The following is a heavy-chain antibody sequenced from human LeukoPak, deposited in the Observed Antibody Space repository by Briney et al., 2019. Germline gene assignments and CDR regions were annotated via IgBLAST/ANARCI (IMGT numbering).Heavy chain of an antibody. CDR2: IFYSGST. J-gene: IGHJ4*02. CDR3: AKSGGYGLIDY. D-gene: IGHD1-26*01. CDR1: GGSISTSSYY. V-gene: IGHV4-39*07. Sequence: SETLSPTCTVSGGSISTSSYYWGWVRQPPGKGLEWIGNIFYSGSTYYSPSLKSRVTISLDTSRNQFSLRLNSVTAADTAMYYCAKSGGYGLIDYWGQGTRVTVSS.